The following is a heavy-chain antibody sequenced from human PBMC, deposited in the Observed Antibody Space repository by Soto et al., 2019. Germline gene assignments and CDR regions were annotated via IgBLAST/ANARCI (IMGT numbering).Heavy chain of an antibody. CDR3: ARGGGSTKVDY. CDR1: GGSITSSGYY. Sequence: QVQLQESGPGLVKPSQTLSLTCTVSGGSITSSGYYWSWIRQHPGEGLEWIGFTSNSGCTSYNPARKSRVTISVDTSSNQFSLNLKSVTAADTAVYYCARGGGSTKVDYWGQGTLVTVSP. J-gene: IGHJ4*02. D-gene: IGHD2-2*01. CDR2: TSNSGCT. V-gene: IGHV4-31*03.